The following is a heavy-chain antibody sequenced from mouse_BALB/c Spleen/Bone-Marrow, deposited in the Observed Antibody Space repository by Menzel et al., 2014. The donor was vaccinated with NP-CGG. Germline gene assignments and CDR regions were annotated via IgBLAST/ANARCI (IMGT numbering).Heavy chain of an antibody. J-gene: IGHJ3*01. CDR2: ISSGSSTI. CDR3: ARGAARATWFAY. V-gene: IGHV5-17*02. Sequence: EVQLVESGGGSVQPGGSRKLSCAASGFTFSSFGMHWVRQAPEKGLEWVAYISSGSSTIYYADTVKGRFTISRGNPKNTLFLQMTSLRSEDTAMYYCARGAARATWFAYWGQGTLVTVSA. CDR1: GFTFSSFG. D-gene: IGHD3-1*01.